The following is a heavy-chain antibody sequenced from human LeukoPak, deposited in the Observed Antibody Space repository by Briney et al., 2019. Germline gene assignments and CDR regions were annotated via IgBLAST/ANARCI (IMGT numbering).Heavy chain of an antibody. Sequence: GGSLRLSCAASGFTVSSNYMSWVRQAPGKGLEWVAVIWYDGSNKYYADSVKGRFTISRDNSKNTLYLQMNSLRAEDTAVYYCARDWTITMVRGVPTWFDPWGQGTLVTVSS. V-gene: IGHV3-33*08. J-gene: IGHJ5*02. CDR2: IWYDGSNK. CDR3: ARDWTITMVRGVPTWFDP. CDR1: GFTVSSNY. D-gene: IGHD3-10*01.